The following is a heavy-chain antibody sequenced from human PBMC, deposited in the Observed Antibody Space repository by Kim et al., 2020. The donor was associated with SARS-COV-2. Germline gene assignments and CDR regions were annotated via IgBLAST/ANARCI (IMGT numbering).Heavy chain of an antibody. V-gene: IGHV3-30*04. D-gene: IGHD3-10*01. J-gene: IGHJ4*02. CDR2: ISPDGGTQ. CDR1: GFTVKNYD. Sequence: GGSLRLSCAASGFTVKNYDMYQVRQAPSKVLEWVAVISPDGGTQYYSDSVQGLFSISRDNSKNKLYLQMNRLRPEDTAAYYCARDMFRGVPDYLDYWGQVNLVHVSS. CDR3: ARDMFRGVPDYLDY.